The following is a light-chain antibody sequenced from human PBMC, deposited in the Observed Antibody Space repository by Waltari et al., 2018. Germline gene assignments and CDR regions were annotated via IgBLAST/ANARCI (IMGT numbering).Light chain of an antibody. J-gene: IGKJ2*01. V-gene: IGKV1-NL1*01. CDR2: SAS. CDR1: HDVSNC. Sequence: DIQMTQSPSSLSASVGDTVTLTCRASHDVSNCLAWYQQTPGKAPKLLVYSASRLQSVLTSRFSGSGSGTDYTLTISNLQPEDVGTYYCQQYYSFLYTFGQGTKLEI. CDR3: QQYYSFLYT.